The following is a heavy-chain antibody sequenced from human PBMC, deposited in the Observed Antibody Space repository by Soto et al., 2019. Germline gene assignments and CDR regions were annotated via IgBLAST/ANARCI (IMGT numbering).Heavy chain of an antibody. CDR1: GGSISSSSYY. Sequence: QLQLQESGPGLVKPSETLSLTCTVSGGSISSSSYYWGWIRQPPGKGLEWIGSIYYSGSTYYNPSLKSRVTISVDTSQNQFSLKLSSVTAADTAVYYCARLLGYCSGGSCRLYYFDYWGQGTLVTVSS. CDR3: ARLLGYCSGGSCRLYYFDY. J-gene: IGHJ4*02. D-gene: IGHD2-15*01. V-gene: IGHV4-39*01. CDR2: IYYSGST.